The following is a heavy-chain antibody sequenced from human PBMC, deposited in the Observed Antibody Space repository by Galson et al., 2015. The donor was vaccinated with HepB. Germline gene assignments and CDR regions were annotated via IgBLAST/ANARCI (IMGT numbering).Heavy chain of an antibody. CDR1: GYTFTNYG. D-gene: IGHD5-12*01. CDR2: ISAYNGNT. CDR3: ARAYIVTTRKWFDP. V-gene: IGHV1-18*01. J-gene: IGHJ5*02. Sequence: SVKVSCKASGYTFTNYGISWVRQAPGQGLEWMGWISAYNGNTNYAQKFQGRVTMTTDTSTGTAYIILRSLRSDDTAVYYCARAYIVTTRKWFDPWGQGTLVTVSS.